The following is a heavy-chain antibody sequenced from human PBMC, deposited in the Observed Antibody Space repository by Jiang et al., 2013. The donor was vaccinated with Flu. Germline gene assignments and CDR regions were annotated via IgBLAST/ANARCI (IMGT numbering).Heavy chain of an antibody. V-gene: IGHV3-30-3*01. CDR3: VREDYGSGSSSPRNWFDP. Sequence: QLLESGGGVVQPGRSLRLSCAVSGSTFSSYAMHWVRQAPGKGLEWVAVISYDGSSKEYADSVKGRFTISRDNSKNTLYVQMNSLKAGDTAVYYCVREDYGSGSSSPRNWFDPWGQGTLVTVSS. CDR2: ISYDGSSK. J-gene: IGHJ5*02. CDR1: GSTFSSYA. D-gene: IGHD3-10*01.